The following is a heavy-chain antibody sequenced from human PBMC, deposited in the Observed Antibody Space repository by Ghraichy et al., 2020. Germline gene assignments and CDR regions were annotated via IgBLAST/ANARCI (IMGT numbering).Heavy chain of an antibody. Sequence: GGSLRLSCAASGFSFSSYPMSWVRQAPGKGLEWVSSISGSGDSTYYADSVKGRFTISRDNSKNTLYLQMNSLRAEDTAVYYCAKGGLNYHDYIWGSYRYFAYWGQGNLVSVSA. CDR3: AKGGLNYHDYIWGSYRYFAY. D-gene: IGHD3-16*02. J-gene: IGHJ4*02. CDR1: GFSFSSYP. CDR2: ISGSGDST. V-gene: IGHV3-23*01.